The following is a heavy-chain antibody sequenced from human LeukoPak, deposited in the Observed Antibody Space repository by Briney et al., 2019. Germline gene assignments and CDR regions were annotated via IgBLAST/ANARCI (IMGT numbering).Heavy chain of an antibody. J-gene: IGHJ4*02. V-gene: IGHV4-39*07. Sequence: SETLSLTCSVSGGSISSSSYYWGWIRQPPGKGLEWIGDVYYSGSTYYNPSLKSRVTISVDTSKNQFSLKLSSVTAADTAVYYCARVRPWYSSSWYYFDYWGQGTLVTVSS. CDR2: VYYSGST. CDR1: GGSISSSSYY. D-gene: IGHD6-13*01. CDR3: ARVRPWYSSSWYYFDY.